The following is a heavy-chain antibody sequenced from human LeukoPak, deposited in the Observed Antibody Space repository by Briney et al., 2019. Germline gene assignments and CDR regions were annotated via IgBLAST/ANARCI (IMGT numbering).Heavy chain of an antibody. D-gene: IGHD2-8*01. CDR3: ARHGLAGCVDGMCFTYFLYYGMDV. Sequence: GESLKISCKGSGYSFTDYLIGWVRQMPGKGLEGLGIIFPHDSDTKYSPSLQAQVTISVDKSIATDYLRWSSLQASDSAMYYCARHGLAGCVDGMCFTYFLYYGMDVWGQATTVTVSS. CDR1: GYSFTDYL. J-gene: IGHJ6*02. V-gene: IGHV5-51*01. CDR2: IFPHDSDT.